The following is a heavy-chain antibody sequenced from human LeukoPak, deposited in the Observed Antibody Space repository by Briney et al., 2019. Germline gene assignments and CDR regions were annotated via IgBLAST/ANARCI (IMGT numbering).Heavy chain of an antibody. CDR3: AREGRSGGYCSGGSCSHPNLFFDY. J-gene: IGHJ4*02. D-gene: IGHD2-15*01. CDR1: GYTFTSYD. Sequence: ASVKVSCKASGYTFTSYDINWVRQATGQGLEWMGWMNPNSGNTGYAQKFQGRVTMTRNTSISTAYMELSSLRSEDTAVYYCAREGRSGGYCSGGSCSHPNLFFDYWGQGTLVTVSS. V-gene: IGHV1-8*01. CDR2: MNPNSGNT.